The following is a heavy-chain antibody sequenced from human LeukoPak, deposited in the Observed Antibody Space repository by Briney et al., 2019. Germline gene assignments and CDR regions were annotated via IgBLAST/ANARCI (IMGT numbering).Heavy chain of an antibody. D-gene: IGHD6-19*01. CDR2: INPSGGST. V-gene: IGHV1-46*01. CDR1: GDTVTSYY. J-gene: IGHJ4*02. CDR3: ARDGDRQSQQWLASPSVY. Sequence: GASVKVSCKASGDTVTSYYMHWVRQATGQWLEWMGVINPSGGSTTLAQKFQGRVTVTRDTSTSTVYMELSSLRSEDTAVYYCARDGDRQSQQWLASPSVYWGQGALVTVSS.